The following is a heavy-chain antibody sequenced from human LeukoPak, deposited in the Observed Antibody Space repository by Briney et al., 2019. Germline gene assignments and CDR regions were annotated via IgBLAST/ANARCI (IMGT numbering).Heavy chain of an antibody. CDR1: GFTFSNYW. CDR2: INRDGSTT. Sequence: GGSLRLSCAASGFTFSNYWVHWVRQAPGKGLVWFSRINRDGSTTKYADSVKGRFTVSRDNAKNTLNLQMNSLRAEGTAVYYCARDKKSGESSEIDYWGQGTLVTVSS. CDR3: ARDKKSGESSEIDY. J-gene: IGHJ4*02. D-gene: IGHD3-10*01. V-gene: IGHV3-74*03.